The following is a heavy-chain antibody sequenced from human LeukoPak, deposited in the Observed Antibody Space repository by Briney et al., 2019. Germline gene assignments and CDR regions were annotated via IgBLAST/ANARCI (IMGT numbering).Heavy chain of an antibody. J-gene: IGHJ6*04. CDR3: ARGLLWFGESTPDYGMDV. Sequence: GASLRLSCAASGFTFSSYAMSWVRQAPGKGLEWVSSISSSSSYIYYADSVKGRFTISRDNAKNSLYLQMNSLRAEDTAVYYCARGLLWFGESTPDYGMDVWGKGTTVTVSS. D-gene: IGHD3-10*01. V-gene: IGHV3-21*01. CDR1: GFTFSSYA. CDR2: ISSSSSYI.